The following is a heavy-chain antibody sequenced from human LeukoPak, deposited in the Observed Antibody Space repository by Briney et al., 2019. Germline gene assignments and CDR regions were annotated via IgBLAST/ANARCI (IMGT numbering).Heavy chain of an antibody. CDR3: ARGSVAGGRNWFDP. CDR2: IYHSGST. V-gene: IGHV4-4*02. D-gene: IGHD6-19*01. J-gene: IGHJ5*02. CDR1: GGSISSSNW. Sequence: SGTLSLTCAVSGGSISSSNWWSWIRQPPGKGLEWIGEIYHSGSTNYNPSLKSRVTISVDKSKTQFSLKLSSVTAADTAVYYCARGSVAGGRNWFDPWGQGTLVTVSS.